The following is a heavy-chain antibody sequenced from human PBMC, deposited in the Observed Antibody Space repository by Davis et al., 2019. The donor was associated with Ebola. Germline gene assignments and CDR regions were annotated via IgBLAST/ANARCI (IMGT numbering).Heavy chain of an antibody. J-gene: IGHJ4*02. CDR2: TSGGGGTS. V-gene: IGHV3-23*01. D-gene: IGHD6-19*01. CDR1: GFTFRSYA. Sequence: GESLNISCAASGFTFRSYAMSCLRQAPGTGLEWVSTSGGGGTSFYADSVKGRFTISRDNSKNTLYLQMNSLRAGDTAVYYCAKDHFGSGIVDYFDYWGQGTLVTVSS. CDR3: AKDHFGSGIVDYFDY.